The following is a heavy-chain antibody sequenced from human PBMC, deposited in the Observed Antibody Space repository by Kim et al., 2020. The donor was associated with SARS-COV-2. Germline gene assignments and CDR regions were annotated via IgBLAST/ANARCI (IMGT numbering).Heavy chain of an antibody. CDR3: AKDIRVSYGREVNYYYYYGMDV. CDR1: GFTFDDYA. CDR2: ISGDGGST. J-gene: IGHJ6*02. Sequence: GGSLRLSCAASGFTFDDYAMHWVRQAPGKGLEWVSLISGDGGSTYYADSVKGRFTISRDNSKNSLYLQMNSLRTEDTALYYCAKDIRVSYGREVNYYYYYGMDVWGQGTTVTVSS. D-gene: IGHD5-18*01. V-gene: IGHV3-43*02.